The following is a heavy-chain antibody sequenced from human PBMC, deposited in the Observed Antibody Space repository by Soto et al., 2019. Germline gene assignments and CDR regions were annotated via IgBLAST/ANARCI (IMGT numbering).Heavy chain of an antibody. D-gene: IGHD3-22*01. CDR3: ARRHDSSGRYPNPYYYYAMDV. CDR1: GGSISSGGYY. V-gene: IGHV4-31*03. Sequence: QVQLQESGPGLVKPSQTLSLTCTVSGGSISSGGYYWSWIRQHPGKGLEWIGYIHYSGSTYYNPSLKSRVTISLDAPMYQLSLKLSSVTAADTAVYYSARRHDSSGRYPNPYYYYAMDVSGQGTTVTVSS. J-gene: IGHJ6*02. CDR2: IHYSGST.